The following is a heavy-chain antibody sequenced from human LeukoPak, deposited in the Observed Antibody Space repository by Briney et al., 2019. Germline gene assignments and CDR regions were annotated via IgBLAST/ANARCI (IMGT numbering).Heavy chain of an antibody. CDR1: GFTFSSSG. J-gene: IGHJ4*02. CDR2: IWYDGSNK. D-gene: IGHD3-22*01. Sequence: PGGSLRLSCAASGFTFSSSGMHWVRQAPGKGLGWVAVIWYDGSNKYYADSVKVRFTISRDNSKNTLYLQMNSLRAEDTAVYYCAKPSVPYDSSGYYRQVTDFDYWGQGTLVTVSS. V-gene: IGHV3-33*06. CDR3: AKPSVPYDSSGYYRQVTDFDY.